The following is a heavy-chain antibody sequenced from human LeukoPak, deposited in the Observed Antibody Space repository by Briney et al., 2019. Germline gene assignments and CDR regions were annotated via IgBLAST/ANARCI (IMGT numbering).Heavy chain of an antibody. CDR1: GYTFSSYA. V-gene: IGHV7-4-1*02. CDR3: ARSNNDGDYLGVGFDY. Sequence: ASVKVSCTASGYTFSSYAMNWVRQAPGQGLEWMGWINTNTGNPTYAQGFTGRFVFSLDTSVSTAYLQISSLQAEDTAVYYCARSNNDGDYLGVGFDYWGRGTLVTVSS. CDR2: INTNTGNP. J-gene: IGHJ4*02. D-gene: IGHD4-17*01.